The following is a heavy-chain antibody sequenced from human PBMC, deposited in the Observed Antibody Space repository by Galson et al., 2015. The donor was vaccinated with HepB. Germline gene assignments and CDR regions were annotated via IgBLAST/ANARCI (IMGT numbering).Heavy chain of an antibody. CDR3: ARERRTGFTYYGMDV. D-gene: IGHD3-10*01. J-gene: IGHJ6*02. CDR1: GGTFSSYA. CDR2: IIPIFGTA. Sequence: SVKVSCKASGGTFSSYAISWVRQAPGQGLEWMGGIIPIFGTANYAQKFQGRVTITADASTNTAYMDLSSLRSEDTAVYYCARERRTGFTYYGMDVWGQGTTVTVSS. V-gene: IGHV1-69*13.